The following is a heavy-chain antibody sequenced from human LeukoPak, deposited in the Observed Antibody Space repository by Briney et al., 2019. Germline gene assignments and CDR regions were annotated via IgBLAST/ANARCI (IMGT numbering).Heavy chain of an antibody. V-gene: IGHV4-59*08. CDR2: IYYSGNT. CDR1: GGSISSYY. D-gene: IGHD3-10*01. CDR3: ARHSSGYYFDY. J-gene: IGHJ4*02. Sequence: SETLSLTCTVSGGSISSYYWSWIRQPPGKGLEWIGYIYYSGNTNYNPSLKSRVTISVDTSKNQFSLKLSSVTAADTAVYYCARHSSGYYFDYWGQGTLVTVSS.